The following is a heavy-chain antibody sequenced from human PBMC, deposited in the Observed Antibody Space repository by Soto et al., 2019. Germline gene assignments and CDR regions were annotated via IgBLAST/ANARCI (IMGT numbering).Heavy chain of an antibody. CDR2: ISYDGSNK. CDR1: GFTFSSYG. J-gene: IGHJ4*02. Sequence: SLRLSCAASGFTFSSYGMHWVRQAPGKGLEWVAVISYDGSNKYYADSVKGRFTISRDNSKNTLYLQMNSLRAEDTAVYYCAKDQGGSYRPFAYWGQGTLVTVSS. V-gene: IGHV3-30*18. CDR3: AKDQGGSYRPFAY. D-gene: IGHD1-26*01.